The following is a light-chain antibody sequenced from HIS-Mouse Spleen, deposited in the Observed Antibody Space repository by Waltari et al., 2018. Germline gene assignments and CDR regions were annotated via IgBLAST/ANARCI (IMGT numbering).Light chain of an antibody. CDR2: EDS. Sequence: SYELTQPPSVSVSPGQTARITCSGDALPTKYAYWYQQKSGQAHVLVIYEDSKRPSGIPERFSGSSPGTMATLTISGAQVEDEADYYCYSTDSSGNHRVFGGGTKLTVL. CDR1: ALPTKY. CDR3: YSTDSSGNHRV. V-gene: IGLV3-10*01. J-gene: IGLJ2*01.